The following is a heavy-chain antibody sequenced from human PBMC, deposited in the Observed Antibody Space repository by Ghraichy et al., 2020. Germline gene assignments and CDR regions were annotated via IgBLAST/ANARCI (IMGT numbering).Heavy chain of an antibody. CDR1: GFTFSASA. J-gene: IGHJ6*02. CDR2: IRSKANNYAT. CDR3: TRLVEPVISVSLDV. V-gene: IGHV3-73*01. Sequence: GESLNTSCAASGFTFSASAIHWVRQASGRGLEWIGRIRSKANNYATAYAASVTGRFTVSRDDSENTAYLQMNSLKTEDTAIYYCTRLVEPVISVSLDVWGQGATVTVSS. D-gene: IGHD1-26*01.